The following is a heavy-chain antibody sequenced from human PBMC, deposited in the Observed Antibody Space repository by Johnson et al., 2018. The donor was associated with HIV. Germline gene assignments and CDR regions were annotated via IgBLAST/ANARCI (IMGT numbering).Heavy chain of an antibody. Sequence: MLLVESGGGVVQPGRSLRLSCAASGFTFYSYGMHWVRQAPGKGLEWVAVISYDGSNKYYADSVKGRFTISRDNSKNTLYLQMNTLRAEDAAVYYCAKGWDPMTTVNTFAFDIWGQGTMVTVSS. CDR1: GFTFYSYG. D-gene: IGHD4-11*01. J-gene: IGHJ3*02. V-gene: IGHV3-30*18. CDR2: ISYDGSNK. CDR3: AKGWDPMTTVNTFAFDI.